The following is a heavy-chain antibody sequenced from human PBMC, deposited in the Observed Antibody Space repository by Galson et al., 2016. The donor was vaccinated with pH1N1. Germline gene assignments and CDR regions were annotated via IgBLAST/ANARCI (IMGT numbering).Heavy chain of an antibody. D-gene: IGHD2-15*01. CDR2: IWYDGSNK. CDR3: ARVGAAAGGSFEY. J-gene: IGHJ4*02. CDR1: GFTFSSYG. Sequence: SLRLSCAASGFTFSSYGMHWVRQAPGTGLEWVAVIWYDGSNKYYADSVKGRFTISRDNSKNTLYLQMNSLGAEDTAVYYCARVGAAAGGSFEYWGQGTLVTVSS. V-gene: IGHV3-33*01.